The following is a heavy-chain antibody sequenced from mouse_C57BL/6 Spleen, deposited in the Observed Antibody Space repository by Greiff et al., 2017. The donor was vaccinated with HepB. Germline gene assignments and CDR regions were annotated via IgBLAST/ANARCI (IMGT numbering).Heavy chain of an antibody. CDR1: GFTFSDYY. Sequence: EVQLVESEGGLVQPGSSMKLSCTASGFTFSDYYMAWVRQVPEKGLEWVANINYDGSSTYYLDSLKSRFIISRDNAKNILYLQMSSLKSEDTATYYCARGYYYGSSPYYYAMDYWGQGTSVTVSS. J-gene: IGHJ4*01. D-gene: IGHD1-1*01. V-gene: IGHV5-16*01. CDR3: ARGYYYGSSPYYYAMDY. CDR2: INYDGSST.